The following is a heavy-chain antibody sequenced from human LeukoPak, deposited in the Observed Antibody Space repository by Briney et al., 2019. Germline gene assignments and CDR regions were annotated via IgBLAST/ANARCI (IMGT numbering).Heavy chain of an antibody. V-gene: IGHV4-39*07. J-gene: IGHJ4*02. CDR1: GGSISSSSYY. D-gene: IGHD5-24*01. CDR3: ARDRRDGYNYDLDF. Sequence: SETLSLTCTVSGGSISSSSYYWGWIRQPPGTGLEWIGSFSYGRNTYYNPSLKGRVTISVDTSKNQFSLKLNSVTAADTAVYYCARDRRDGYNYDLDFWGQGTLVTVSS. CDR2: FSYGRNT.